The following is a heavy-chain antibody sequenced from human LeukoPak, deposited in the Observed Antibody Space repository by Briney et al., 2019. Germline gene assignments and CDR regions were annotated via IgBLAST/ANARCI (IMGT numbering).Heavy chain of an antibody. CDR1: GFTFSSYG. Sequence: PGGSLRLSCAASGFTFSSYGMHWVRQAPGKGLEWVAVISYDGSNKYYADSVKGRFTVSRDNSKNTLYLQMNSLRAEDTAVYYCAKWAWLSSGSSHSGYGMDVWGQGTTVTVSS. J-gene: IGHJ6*02. V-gene: IGHV3-30*18. CDR2: ISYDGSNK. CDR3: AKWAWLSSGSSHSGYGMDV. D-gene: IGHD3-10*01.